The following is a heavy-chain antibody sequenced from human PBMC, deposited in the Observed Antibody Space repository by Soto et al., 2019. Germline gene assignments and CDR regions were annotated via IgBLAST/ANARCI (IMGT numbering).Heavy chain of an antibody. CDR1: GFTFSSYS. J-gene: IGHJ4*02. CDR3: ARDAGYRSFDY. Sequence: EVQLVESGGGLVQPGGSLRLSCAASGFTFSSYSMNWVRQAPGKGLEWVSYISSSSSTIYYADSVKGRFTISRDNAQNALDLQMNGLRAEDTAVYYCARDAGYRSFDYWGQGTLVTVSS. V-gene: IGHV3-48*01. CDR2: ISSSSSTI. D-gene: IGHD1-1*01.